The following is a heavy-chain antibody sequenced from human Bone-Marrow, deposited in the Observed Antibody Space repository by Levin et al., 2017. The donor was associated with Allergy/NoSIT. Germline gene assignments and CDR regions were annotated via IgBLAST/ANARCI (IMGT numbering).Heavy chain of an antibody. CDR1: GGSISISNYY. D-gene: IGHD5-12*01. J-gene: IGHJ3*02. CDR3: VRSGYSRAIDI. CDR2: VYYSGTT. Sequence: SQTLSLTCTVSGGSISISNYYWGLMRQSPGKGLEWIASVYYSGTTYYNPSLQSRVTISADTSKNQFSLKMSSVTAADTAVYHCVRSGYSRAIDIWGQGTKVTVSS. V-gene: IGHV4-39*01.